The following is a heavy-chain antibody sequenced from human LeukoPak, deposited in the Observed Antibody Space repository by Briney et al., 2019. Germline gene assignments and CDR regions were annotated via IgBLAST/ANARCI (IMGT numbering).Heavy chain of an antibody. CDR2: ISYDGSNK. Sequence: GGSLRLSCAASGFTFSSYGMHWVRQAPGKGLEWVAVISYDGSNKYYADSVKGRFTISRDNSKNTLYLQMGSLRAEDMAVYYCARYWELLGSRAFDIWGQGTMVTVSS. J-gene: IGHJ3*02. D-gene: IGHD1-26*01. V-gene: IGHV3-30*03. CDR3: ARYWELLGSRAFDI. CDR1: GFTFSSYG.